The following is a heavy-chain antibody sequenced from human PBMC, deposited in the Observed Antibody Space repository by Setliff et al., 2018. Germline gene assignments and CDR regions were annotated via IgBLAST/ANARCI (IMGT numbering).Heavy chain of an antibody. J-gene: IGHJ3*02. Sequence: SGPTLVNPTQTLTLTCTFSGFSLNTYGICLTWIRQPPGKALEWLARIDWGDERFYSTSLKTRLIISKDISKNQVVLRMTNMDPVDTATYYCARMTSSGNFAFGIWGQGTKVTVSS. CDR3: ARMTSSGNFAFGI. V-gene: IGHV2-70*17. CDR2: IDWGDER. CDR1: GFSLNTYGIC.